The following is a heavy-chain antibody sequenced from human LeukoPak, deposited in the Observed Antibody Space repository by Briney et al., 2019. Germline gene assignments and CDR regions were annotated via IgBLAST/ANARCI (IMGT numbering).Heavy chain of an antibody. J-gene: IGHJ4*02. CDR2: FDPEDGET. Sequence: ASVKVSCKVSGYTLTELSMHWVRQAPGKGREWMGGFDPEDGETIYAQKFQGRATMTEDTSTDTAYMELSSLRSEDTAVYYCATSDGFGELRSWGQGTLVTVSS. CDR3: ATSDGFGELRS. V-gene: IGHV1-24*01. D-gene: IGHD3-10*01. CDR1: GYTLTELS.